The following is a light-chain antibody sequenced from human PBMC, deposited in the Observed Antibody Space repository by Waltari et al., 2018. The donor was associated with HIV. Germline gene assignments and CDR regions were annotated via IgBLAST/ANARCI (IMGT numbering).Light chain of an antibody. J-gene: IGKJ1*01. CDR1: QSISTW. V-gene: IGKV1-5*03. CDR2: KAS. CDR3: QQYDNSLWT. Sequence: DIQMTQSPSTLSASIGDRVTITCRASQSISTWLAWYQQRPGKAPKLLIYKASSLESGVPSRFSGSGSGTEFTLTISSLQPDDFASYYCQQYDNSLWTFGQGTKVDIK.